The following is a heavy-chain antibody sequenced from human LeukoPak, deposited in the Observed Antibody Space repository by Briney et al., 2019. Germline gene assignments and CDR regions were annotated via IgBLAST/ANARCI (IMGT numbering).Heavy chain of an antibody. CDR2: IYTSGST. CDR1: GGSISSYY. J-gene: IGHJ3*02. D-gene: IGHD2-2*01. V-gene: IGHV4-4*07. Sequence: SETLSLTCTVSGGSISSYYWSWIRQPAGKRLEWIGRIYTSGSTNYNPSLKSRVTMSVDTSKNQFSLKLSSVTAADTAVYYCARDQEVPAAGAFDIWGQGTMVTVSS. CDR3: ARDQEVPAAGAFDI.